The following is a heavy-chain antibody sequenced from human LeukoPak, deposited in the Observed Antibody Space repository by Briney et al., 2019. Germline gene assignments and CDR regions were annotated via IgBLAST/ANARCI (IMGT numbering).Heavy chain of an antibody. J-gene: IGHJ4*02. CDR2: INHSGST. Sequence: SETLSLTCAVYGGSFRGYYWSWIRQPPGKGLEWIGEINHSGSTNYNPSLKSRVTISVDTSKNQFSLKLSSVTAADTAVYYCARGYGDYVLDYWGQGTLVTVSS. V-gene: IGHV4-34*01. D-gene: IGHD4-17*01. CDR3: ARGYGDYVLDY. CDR1: GGSFRGYY.